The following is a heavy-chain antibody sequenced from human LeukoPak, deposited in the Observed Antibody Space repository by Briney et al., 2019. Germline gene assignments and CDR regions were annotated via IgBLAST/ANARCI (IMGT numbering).Heavy chain of an antibody. J-gene: IGHJ4*02. CDR3: ARGPGYYYGSGILFDY. V-gene: IGHV3-30*02. CDR2: IRYDGSNK. CDR1: GFTFSSYG. Sequence: GGSLRLSCAASGFTFSSYGMHWVRQAPGKGLEWVAFIRYDGSNKYYADSVKGRFTISRDNSKNTLYLQMNSLRAEDTAVYYCARGPGYYYGSGILFDYWGQGTLVTVSS. D-gene: IGHD3-10*01.